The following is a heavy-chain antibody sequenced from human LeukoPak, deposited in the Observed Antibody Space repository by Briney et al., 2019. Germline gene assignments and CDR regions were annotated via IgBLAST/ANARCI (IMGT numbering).Heavy chain of an antibody. Sequence: SVKVSCKASGATFSSSTISWVRQAPGQGLEWMGGIIPIFGTANYAQKFQARVTITADESTNTAYMELSSLRSEDTAVYYCARAPSDYYDFWSGYYNHNWFDPWGQGTLVTVSS. CDR3: ARAPSDYYDFWSGYYNHNWFDP. D-gene: IGHD3-3*01. V-gene: IGHV1-69*13. CDR2: IIPIFGTA. J-gene: IGHJ5*02. CDR1: GATFSSST.